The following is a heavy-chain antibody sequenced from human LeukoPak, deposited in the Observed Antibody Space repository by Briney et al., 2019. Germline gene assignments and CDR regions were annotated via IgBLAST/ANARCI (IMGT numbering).Heavy chain of an antibody. D-gene: IGHD4-23*01. CDR2: ISSSSSYI. CDR1: GFTFSSYS. V-gene: IGHV3-21*01. Sequence: GGSLRLSCAASGFTFSSYSMNWVRQAPGKGLEWVSSISSSSSYIYYADSVKGRFTISRDNAKNSLYLLMNSLRAEDTAVYYCAIPPYGGNAGVGDYWGQGTLVTVSS. CDR3: AIPPYGGNAGVGDY. J-gene: IGHJ4*02.